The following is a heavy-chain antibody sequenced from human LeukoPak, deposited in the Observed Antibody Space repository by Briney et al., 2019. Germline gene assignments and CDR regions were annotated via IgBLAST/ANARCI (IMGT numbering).Heavy chain of an antibody. CDR1: GFTSSSCA. D-gene: IGHD3-9*01. Sequence: GGSLRLSCAPSGFTSSSCAMSWVRPAPGGGREWVSAISGSGGSTYYADSVKGRFTISRDNSKNTLYLQMNSLRAEDTAVYYCAKDGVMSGYDILTYWGQGTLVTVSS. CDR3: AKDGVMSGYDILTY. J-gene: IGHJ4*02. CDR2: ISGSGGST. V-gene: IGHV3-23*01.